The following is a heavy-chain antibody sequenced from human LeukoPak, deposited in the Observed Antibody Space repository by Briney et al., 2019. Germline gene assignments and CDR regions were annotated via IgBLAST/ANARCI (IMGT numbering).Heavy chain of an antibody. CDR1: GGSISSYY. J-gene: IGHJ5*02. CDR3: AREGTDWDNWFDP. CDR2: IYYTRST. D-gene: IGHD2-21*01. Sequence: SETLSLTCTVSGGSISSYYWSWIRQPPGKGLEWIGYIYYTRSTNYNPSLKSRVTISVDTSKNQFSLKLNSVTAADTAVYFCAREGTDWDNWFDPWGQGTLVTVSS. V-gene: IGHV4-59*01.